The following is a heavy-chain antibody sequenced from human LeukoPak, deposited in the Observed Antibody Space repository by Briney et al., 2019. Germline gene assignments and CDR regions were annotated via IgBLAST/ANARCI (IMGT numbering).Heavy chain of an antibody. CDR3: ARESKAGAFDI. V-gene: IGHV3-48*02. CDR2: ISDGSSTI. J-gene: IGHJ3*02. Sequence: GGSLRLSCAASGFTFSNYNLNWVRQAPGKGLEWVSYISDGSSTIYYADSVRGRFTISRDNAKNSLYLQINSLRDEDTAVYYCARESKAGAFDIWGQGTMVTVSS. CDR1: GFTFSNYN.